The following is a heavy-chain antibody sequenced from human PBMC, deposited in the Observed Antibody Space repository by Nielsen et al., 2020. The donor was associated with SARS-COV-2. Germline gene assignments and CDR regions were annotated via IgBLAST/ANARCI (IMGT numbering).Heavy chain of an antibody. CDR3: AKDNGYGSGRGLGYFDY. CDR1: GFAFSDFG. D-gene: IGHD3-10*01. J-gene: IGHJ4*02. Sequence: GESLKISCAASGFAFSDFGMHWVRQAPGKGLEWVSIMSYDGNNENYADSVKGRFTIIKDDSKNTLFLQMNSLRPEDTAVYYCAKDNGYGSGRGLGYFDYWGQGTLVTVSS. CDR2: MSYDGNNE. V-gene: IGHV3-30*18.